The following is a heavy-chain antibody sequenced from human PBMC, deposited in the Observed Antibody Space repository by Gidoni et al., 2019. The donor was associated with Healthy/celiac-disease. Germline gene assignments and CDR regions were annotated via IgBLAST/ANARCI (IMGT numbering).Heavy chain of an antibody. J-gene: IGHJ5*02. CDR2: IEPSDSYT. CDR3: ARHIYRYYGSGSRGWFDP. V-gene: IGHV5-10-1*01. D-gene: IGHD3-10*01. Sequence: DVQLVQSGAEVKKPGESLRISCKGSGYIFTSYWISWVRQVPGKGLEWMGRIEPSDSYTNYSPSFQGHVTISADKSISNAYLQWSSLKASDTAMYYCARHIYRYYGSGSRGWFDPWGQGTLVTVSS. CDR1: GYIFTSYW.